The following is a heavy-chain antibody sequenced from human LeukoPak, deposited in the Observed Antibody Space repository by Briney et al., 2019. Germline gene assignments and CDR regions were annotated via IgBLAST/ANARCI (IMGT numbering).Heavy chain of an antibody. V-gene: IGHV4-34*01. CDR1: GGSFSGYY. CDR3: ARGYGDYDY. CDR2: IDHSGST. D-gene: IGHD4-17*01. Sequence: SETLSLPCAVYGGSFSGYYWSWIRQPPGKGLEWIGEIDHSGSTNYNPSLKGRVTISVDTSKNQFSLKLSSVTAADTAVYYCARGYGDYDYWGQGTLVTVSS. J-gene: IGHJ4*02.